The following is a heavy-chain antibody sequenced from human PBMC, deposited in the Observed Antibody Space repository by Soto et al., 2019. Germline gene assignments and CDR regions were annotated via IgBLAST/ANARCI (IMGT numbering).Heavy chain of an antibody. D-gene: IGHD1-1*01. Sequence: SETLSLPCTVCRAYISRYYMSCVRKAAGKGLEWIGRIYPTGTTDYNPSLKSRVMMSVDTSKKQFSLKLRSVTAAETAVYYCVRDGTKTLRDWFDPWGQGISVTVYS. J-gene: IGHJ5*02. V-gene: IGHV4-4*07. CDR3: VRDGTKTLRDWFDP. CDR2: IYPTGTT. CDR1: RAYISRYY.